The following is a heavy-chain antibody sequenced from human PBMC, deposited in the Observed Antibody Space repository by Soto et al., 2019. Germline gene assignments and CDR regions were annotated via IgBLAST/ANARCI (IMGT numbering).Heavy chain of an antibody. CDR2: ISSSSSYI. CDR3: ARDLSGHGSGWSPRRDYYMDV. Sequence: GGSQSLSCAASGFNFRSYSMNWVRQAPGKGLEWVSSISSSSSYIYYADSVKGRFTIFRDNAKNSLYLQMNSLRAEDTAVYYCARDLSGHGSGWSPRRDYYMDVWGKGTTVTVSS. D-gene: IGHD6-19*01. CDR1: GFNFRSYS. J-gene: IGHJ6*03. V-gene: IGHV3-21*01.